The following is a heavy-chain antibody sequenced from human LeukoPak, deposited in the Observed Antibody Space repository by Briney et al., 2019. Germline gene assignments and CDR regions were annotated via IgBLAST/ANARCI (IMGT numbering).Heavy chain of an antibody. J-gene: IGHJ4*02. CDR1: GGSISSYY. Sequence: RTSETLSPTCTVSGGSISSYYWSWIRQPPGKGLEWIGYISYSGSTNYNPSLKSRVTISVDTSKNQFSLKLRSVTAADTAVYYCARHGSDYSFDYWGQGTLVTVSS. CDR3: ARHGSDYSFDY. V-gene: IGHV4-59*08. CDR2: ISYSGST. D-gene: IGHD3-22*01.